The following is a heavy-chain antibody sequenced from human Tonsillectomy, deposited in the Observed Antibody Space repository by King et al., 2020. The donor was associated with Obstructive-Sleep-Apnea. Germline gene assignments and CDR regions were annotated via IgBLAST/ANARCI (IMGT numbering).Heavy chain of an antibody. V-gene: IGHV3-15*01. CDR1: GFTFSNAW. J-gene: IGHJ5*02. CDR3: TTDFTGGYVGWFDP. D-gene: IGHD5-12*01. Sequence: VQLVESGGGLVKPGGSLRLSCAASGFTFSNAWMSWVRQAPGKGLEWVGRIKSRTDGGTTDYAAPVKGRFTISRDDSKNTLYLQMNSLKTEDTAVYYCTTDFTGGYVGWFDPWGQGTLVTVSS. CDR2: IKSRTDGGTT.